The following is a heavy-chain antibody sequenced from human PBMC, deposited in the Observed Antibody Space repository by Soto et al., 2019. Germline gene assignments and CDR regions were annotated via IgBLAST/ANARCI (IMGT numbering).Heavy chain of an antibody. CDR2: VYYTGST. D-gene: IGHD3-3*01. J-gene: IGHJ5*02. Sequence: SETLSLTCTVSGGSIDNYYWNWIRQPPGKGLEWIGYVYYTGSTNYDPSLRSRLTISLDTSKNQFSLKLNAVTAADTAVYYCARGMVFGVIRKNYFDPWGQGTLVTV. V-gene: IGHV4-59*01. CDR1: GGSIDNYY. CDR3: ARGMVFGVIRKNYFDP.